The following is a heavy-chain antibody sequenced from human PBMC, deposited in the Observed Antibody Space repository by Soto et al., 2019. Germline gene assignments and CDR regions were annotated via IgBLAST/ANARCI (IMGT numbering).Heavy chain of an antibody. D-gene: IGHD2-15*01. CDR2: VYESGYT. CDR1: GASVSTGAYY. CDR3: ASTYYCSGGSCYNQGNWFDP. Sequence: SETLSLTCTVSGASVSTGAYYWGWVRQRPGRGLEWIGYVYESGYTYYNMSLKSRVTISVDTSKNQFSLKLSSVTAADTAVYYCASTYYCSGGSCYNQGNWFDPWGQGTLVTVSS. J-gene: IGHJ5*02. V-gene: IGHV4-61*08.